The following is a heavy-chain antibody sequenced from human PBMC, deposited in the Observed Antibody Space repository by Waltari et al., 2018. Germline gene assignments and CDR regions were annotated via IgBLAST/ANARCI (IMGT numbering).Heavy chain of an antibody. J-gene: IGHJ4*02. CDR2: IYSGSSR. D-gene: IGHD4-17*01. Sequence: EVQLLESGGGLVQPGGSLRLSCAASGFTLSNYAMNWVRRAPGKGLEWVSVIYSGSSRYYADSVKDRFTISRDDSKNILFLQMSSLRAEDTAVYYCAKPYGNYDPYYFDYWGQGTLVTVSS. CDR3: AKPYGNYDPYYFDY. V-gene: IGHV3-23*03. CDR1: GFTLSNYA.